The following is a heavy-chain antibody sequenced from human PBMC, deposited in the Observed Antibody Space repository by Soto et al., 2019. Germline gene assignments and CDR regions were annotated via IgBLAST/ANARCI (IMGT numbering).Heavy chain of an antibody. J-gene: IGHJ5*02. Sequence: SVKVSFKASGFTFTSSAVQWLRQARGQRLEWIGWIVVGSGNTNYAQKFQERVTITRDTSASTAYMDLSSLRSEDTAVYYCARGIATGQLDPWGQGTLVTVSS. CDR3: ARGIATGQLDP. D-gene: IGHD6-13*01. CDR2: IVVGSGNT. V-gene: IGHV1-58*01. CDR1: GFTFTSSA.